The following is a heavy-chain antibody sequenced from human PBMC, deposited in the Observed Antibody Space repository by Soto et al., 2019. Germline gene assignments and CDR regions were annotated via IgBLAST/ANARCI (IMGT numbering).Heavy chain of an antibody. CDR3: AKGSVPSVALYYYDSSGYYYDGQLFDY. Sequence: PGGSLRLSCAASGFTFSSYAMSWVRQAPGKGLEWVSAISGSGGSTYYADSVKGRFTISRDNSKNTLYLQMNSLRAEDTAVYFCAKGSVPSVALYYYDSSGYYYDGQLFDYWGQGTLVTVSS. D-gene: IGHD3-22*01. CDR2: ISGSGGST. J-gene: IGHJ4*02. V-gene: IGHV3-23*01. CDR1: GFTFSSYA.